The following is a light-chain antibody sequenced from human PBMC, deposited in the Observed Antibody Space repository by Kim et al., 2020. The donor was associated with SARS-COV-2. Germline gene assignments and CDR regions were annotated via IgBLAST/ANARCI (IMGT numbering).Light chain of an antibody. J-gene: IGKJ1*01. CDR2: DAF. CDR1: QSVGLNN. Sequence: EIVLTQSPGTLSLSPGERATLSCRASQSVGLNNLAWYQQKPGQPPRLLIYDAFSRAPGIPDRFSGSGSGTDFTLTISRLEPEDFAVYYCQQYGTSPRTFGQGTKVDIK. V-gene: IGKV3-20*01. CDR3: QQYGTSPRT.